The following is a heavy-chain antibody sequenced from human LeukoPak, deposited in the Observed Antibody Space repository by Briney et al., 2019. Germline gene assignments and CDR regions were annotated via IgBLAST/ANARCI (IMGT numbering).Heavy chain of an antibody. D-gene: IGHD3-16*01. V-gene: IGHV4-59*01. CDR3: AGSNADGDNWFDP. J-gene: IGHJ5*02. CDR1: GGSISSYY. CDR2: IYYSGST. Sequence: SETLSLTCTVSGGSISSYYWSWIRQPPGKGLEWIGYIYYSGSTNYNPSLKSRVTISVDTSKNQFSLKLSSVTAADTAVYYCAGSNADGDNWFDPWGQGTLVTVSS.